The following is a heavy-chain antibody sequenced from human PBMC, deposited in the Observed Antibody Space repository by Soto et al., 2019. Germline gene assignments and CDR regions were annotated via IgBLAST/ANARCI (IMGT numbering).Heavy chain of an antibody. CDR1: GGSISSSNL. J-gene: IGHJ6*02. CDR2: IYHSGST. Sequence: PSETLSLTCAVSGGSISSSNLWSWVRRPPGKGLEWIGEIYHSGSTNYNPSLKSRVTISVDKSKNQFSLKLSSVTAADTAVYYCARDVFHSSSWYRGMDVWGQGTTVTVSS. V-gene: IGHV4-4*02. D-gene: IGHD6-13*01. CDR3: ARDVFHSSSWYRGMDV.